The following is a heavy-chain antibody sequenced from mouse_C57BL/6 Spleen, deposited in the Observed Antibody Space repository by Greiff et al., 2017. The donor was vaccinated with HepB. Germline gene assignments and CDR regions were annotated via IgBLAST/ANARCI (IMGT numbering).Heavy chain of an antibody. D-gene: IGHD3-2*02. CDR1: GFNIKDDY. CDR3: TTSAQASLFAY. J-gene: IGHJ3*01. CDR2: IDPENGDT. V-gene: IGHV14-4*01. Sequence: EVQLKESGAELVRPGASVKLSCTASGFNIKDDYMHWVKQRPEQGLEWIGWIDPENGDTEYASKFQGKATITADTSSNTAYLQLSSLTSEDTAVYYCTTSAQASLFAYWGQGTLVTVSA.